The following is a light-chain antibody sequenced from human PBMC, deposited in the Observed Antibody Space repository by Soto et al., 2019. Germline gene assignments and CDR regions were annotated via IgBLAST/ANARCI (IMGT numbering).Light chain of an antibody. CDR2: YDS. CDR1: NIGSAS. J-gene: IGLJ2*01. V-gene: IGLV3-21*04. CDR3: QVCDSSSDHVL. Sequence: SYELTQPPSVSVAPGKTARITCGGNNIGSASVHWYQQKPGQAPVLVIYYDSDRPSGIPERFSGSNSGNTATLTISRVEVGDEADYYCQVCDSSSDHVLFGGGTKLTVL.